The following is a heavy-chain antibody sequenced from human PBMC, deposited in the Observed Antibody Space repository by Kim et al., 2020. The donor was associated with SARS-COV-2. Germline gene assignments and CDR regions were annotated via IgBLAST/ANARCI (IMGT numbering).Heavy chain of an antibody. Sequence: SETLSLTCTVSGGSISSYYWSWIRQPAGKGLEWIGRIYTSGSTNYNPSLKSQVTMSVDTSKNQFSLKLSSVTAADTAVYYCAREVADSSDIILAHDAFDIWGQETMVTVSS. D-gene: IGHD3-22*01. CDR3: AREVADSSDIILAHDAFDI. CDR1: GGSISSYY. CDR2: IYTSGST. J-gene: IGHJ3*02. V-gene: IGHV4-4*07.